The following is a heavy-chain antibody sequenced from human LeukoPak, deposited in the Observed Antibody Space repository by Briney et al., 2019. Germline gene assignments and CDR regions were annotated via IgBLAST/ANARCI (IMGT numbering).Heavy chain of an antibody. J-gene: IGHJ5*02. CDR1: GGTFSSYA. CDR2: IIPIFGTA. CDR3: ARANPITIFGVVITNWFDP. D-gene: IGHD3-3*01. Sequence: SVKVSCKASGGTFSSYAISWVRQAPGQGLEWMGGIIPIFGTANYAQKFQGRVTITADESTSTAYMELSSLRSEDTAVYYCARANPITIFGVVITNWFDPWGQGTLVTVSS. V-gene: IGHV1-69*13.